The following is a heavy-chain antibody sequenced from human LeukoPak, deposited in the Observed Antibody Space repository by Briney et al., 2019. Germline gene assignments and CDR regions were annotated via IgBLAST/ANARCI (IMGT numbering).Heavy chain of an antibody. CDR2: SRNKAKSYST. CDR1: GFTLTDQY. V-gene: IGHV3-72*01. J-gene: IGHJ3*01. D-gene: IGHD3-16*01. Sequence: GGSLRLSCAASGFTLTDQYMDWVRQAPGKGREWIGRSRNKAKSYSTEYAASVKDRFVISRDASGNLMYLQMYSLKIDDTAVYFCARDGGERGNSAFDVWGQGTEVTVSS. CDR3: ARDGGERGNSAFDV.